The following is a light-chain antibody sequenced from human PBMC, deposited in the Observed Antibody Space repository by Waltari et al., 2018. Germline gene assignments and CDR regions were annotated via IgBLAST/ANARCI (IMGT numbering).Light chain of an antibody. CDR2: EGS. V-gene: IGLV2-23*01. CDR3: CSYAGSVV. Sequence: QSALTQPASVSGSPGQSITISCTGTRSDGGGYNLVSWYQQHPGKAPKLMIYEGSKRPSGVSNRFSGSKSGNTASLTISGLQAEDEADYYCCSYAGSVVFGGGTKLTVL. CDR1: RSDGGGYNL. J-gene: IGLJ2*01.